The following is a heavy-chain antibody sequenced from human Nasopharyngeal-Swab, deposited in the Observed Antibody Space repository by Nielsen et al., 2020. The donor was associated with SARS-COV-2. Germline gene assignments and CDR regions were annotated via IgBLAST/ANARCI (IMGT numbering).Heavy chain of an antibody. CDR2: ISSSSSTI. CDR3: ADPPFSEY. Sequence: GESLKISCAASGFTFSSYSMNWVRQAPGKGLEWVSYISSSSSTIYYADSVKGRFTISSDNSKNTLYLQMNSLRADDTAVYYCADPPFSEYWGQGTLVTVSS. J-gene: IGHJ4*02. V-gene: IGHV3-48*01. CDR1: GFTFSSYS.